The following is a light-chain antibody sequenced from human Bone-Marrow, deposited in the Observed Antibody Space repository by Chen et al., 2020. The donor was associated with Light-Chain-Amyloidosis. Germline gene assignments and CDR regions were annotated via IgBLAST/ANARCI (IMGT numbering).Light chain of an antibody. Sequence: DIVMNQTPDSLAVSLGERATINCKSSQNVLYSSNNKNYLAWYQQRPGQPPKLLIYWTSTREFGVPDRFRGSGSGTDFTLTISSLQAEDVAVYYCQQYYSSPWTFGQGTRVEIK. J-gene: IGKJ1*01. V-gene: IGKV4-1*01. CDR1: QNVLYSSNNKNY. CDR3: QQYYSSPWT. CDR2: WTS.